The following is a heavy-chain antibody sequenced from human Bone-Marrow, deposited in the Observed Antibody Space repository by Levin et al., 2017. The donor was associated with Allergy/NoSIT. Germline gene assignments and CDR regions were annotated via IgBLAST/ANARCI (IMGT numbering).Heavy chain of an antibody. Sequence: PSETLSLTCAVYGGSFSGYYWSWIRQPPGKGLEWIGEINHSGSTNYNPSLKSRVTISVDTSKNQFSLKLSSVTAADTAVYYCARGRGPGSARTFDYWGQGTLVTVSS. D-gene: IGHD2-15*01. CDR3: ARGRGPGSARTFDY. V-gene: IGHV4-34*01. J-gene: IGHJ4*02. CDR1: GGSFSGYY. CDR2: INHSGST.